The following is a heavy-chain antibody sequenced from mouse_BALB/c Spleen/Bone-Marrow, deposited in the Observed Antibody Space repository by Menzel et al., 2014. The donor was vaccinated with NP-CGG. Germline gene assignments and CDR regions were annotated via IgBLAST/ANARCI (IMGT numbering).Heavy chain of an antibody. D-gene: IGHD2-10*02. J-gene: IGHJ3*01. CDR3: ARGYGNSGWFAY. Sequence: DLVKPGASVKLSCKASGYTFTSYWINWIKQRPGQGLEWIGRIAPGSGSTYYNEMFKGKATLTVDTSSSTAYIQLSSLPSEDSAVYFCARGYGNSGWFAYWGQGTLVTVSA. V-gene: IGHV1S41*01. CDR2: IAPGSGST. CDR1: GYTFTSYW.